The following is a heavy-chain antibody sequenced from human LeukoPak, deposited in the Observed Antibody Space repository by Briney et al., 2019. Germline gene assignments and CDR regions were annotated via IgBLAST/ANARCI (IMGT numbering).Heavy chain of an antibody. CDR3: AKESGYSYGYSYYFDY. V-gene: IGHV3-23*01. D-gene: IGHD5-18*01. Sequence: PGGSLRLSCAASGFTFSSYAMSWVRQAPGKGLEWVSGISGSGGSTDYADSVKGRFTISRDNSKNTLYLQMNSLRAEDTAVYYCAKESGYSYGYSYYFDYWGQGTLVTVSS. CDR1: GFTFSSYA. J-gene: IGHJ4*02. CDR2: ISGSGGST.